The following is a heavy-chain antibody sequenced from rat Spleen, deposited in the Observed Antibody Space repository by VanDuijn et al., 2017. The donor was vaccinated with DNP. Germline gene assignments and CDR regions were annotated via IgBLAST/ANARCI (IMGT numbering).Heavy chain of an antibody. CDR1: GFTFSSYD. CDR2: VNTGGGIT. D-gene: IGHD1-1*01. Sequence: EVQLVESGGGLLQPGRSLKLSCAASGFTFSSYDMAWVRQAPSKGLEWVASVNTGGGITYYRDSVKGRFIVSRDNAKSTLDLQMDSLRSEDTATYYCASTVVTLFDYWGQGVMVTVSS. J-gene: IGHJ2*01. V-gene: IGHV5-25*01. CDR3: ASTVVTLFDY.